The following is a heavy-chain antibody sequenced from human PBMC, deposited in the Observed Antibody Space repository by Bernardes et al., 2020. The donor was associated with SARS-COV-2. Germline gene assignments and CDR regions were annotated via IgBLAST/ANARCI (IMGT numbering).Heavy chain of an antibody. CDR2: IYASGST. V-gene: IGHV4-4*07. Sequence: SETLSLTCTVSGASISSYFWSWVRQPAGKGLEWIGRIYASGSTNYNPSLESRVTMSVDTSKNQLSLKLSSVTAADTAVYYCARGLYDSLGSYHFDSWGPGTLVTVSS. J-gene: IGHJ4*02. D-gene: IGHD3-10*01. CDR1: GASISSYF. CDR3: ARGLYDSLGSYHFDS.